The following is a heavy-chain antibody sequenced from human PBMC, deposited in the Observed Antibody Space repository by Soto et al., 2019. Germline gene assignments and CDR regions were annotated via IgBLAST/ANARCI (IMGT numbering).Heavy chain of an antibody. V-gene: IGHV4-59*01. CDR3: ARDLTYYYGSGSPRRAYGMDV. Sequence: SETLSLTCTVSGGSISSYYWSWIRQPPGKGPEWIGYIYYSGSTNYNPSLKSRVTISIDTSKNQFSLKLSSVTAADTAVYYCARDLTYYYGSGSPRRAYGMDVWGQGTTVTVSS. J-gene: IGHJ6*02. CDR2: IYYSGST. D-gene: IGHD3-10*01. CDR1: GGSISSYY.